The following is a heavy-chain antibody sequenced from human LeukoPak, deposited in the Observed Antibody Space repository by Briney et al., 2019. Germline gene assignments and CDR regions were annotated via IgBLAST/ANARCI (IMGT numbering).Heavy chain of an antibody. V-gene: IGHV3-66*01. Sequence: PGGSLRLSCAASGFTVSSKYMNWVRQAPGKGLEWVSVIYTDGSTYYADSVRARFSISRDDSKNTLSLQMNSLRADDTAVYYCAIGHYRNIPGWGQGTLVTVSS. CDR3: AIGHYRNIPG. CDR2: IYTDGST. CDR1: GFTVSSKY. D-gene: IGHD1/OR15-1a*01. J-gene: IGHJ4*02.